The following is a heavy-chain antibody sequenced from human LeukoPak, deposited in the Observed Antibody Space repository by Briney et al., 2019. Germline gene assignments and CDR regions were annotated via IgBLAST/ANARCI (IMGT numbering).Heavy chain of an antibody. CDR3: ASYGSGSYRFDP. Sequence: SETLSLTCTVSGGSVSSGSYYWSWIRQPPGKGLEWIGYIYYSGSTYYNPSLKSRVIISVDTSKNQFSLKLNSVTAADTAVYYCASYGSGSYRFDPWGQGTLVTVSS. CDR2: IYYSGST. J-gene: IGHJ5*02. V-gene: IGHV4-61*01. D-gene: IGHD3-10*01. CDR1: GGSVSSGSYY.